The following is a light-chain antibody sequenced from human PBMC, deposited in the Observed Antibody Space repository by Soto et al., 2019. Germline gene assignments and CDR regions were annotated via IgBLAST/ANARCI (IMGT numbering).Light chain of an antibody. CDR3: QTWGTGFQV. J-gene: IGLJ2*01. CDR1: SGHSSYA. Sequence: QAVVTQSPSASASLGASVKLTCTLSSGHSSYAIAWHQKQPGKRPRYLMDLNNDGNHTKGDGITDRFSGSSSGAERYLIISSLQSEDEADYYCQTWGTGFQVFGGGTKLTVL. CDR2: LNNDGNH. V-gene: IGLV4-69*01.